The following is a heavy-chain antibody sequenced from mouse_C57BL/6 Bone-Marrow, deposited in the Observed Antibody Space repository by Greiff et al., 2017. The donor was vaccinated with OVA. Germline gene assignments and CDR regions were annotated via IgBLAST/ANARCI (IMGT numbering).Heavy chain of an antibody. CDR1: GFSLSTFGMG. V-gene: IGHV8-8*01. CDR3: ARIEGGSHFDY. Sequence: QVTLNVSGPGILQPSQTLSLTCSFSGFSLSTFGMGVGWIRQPSGKGLEWLAHIWWDDDEYYNPAMKRRLTISKDTSKNQLFLKIANVDTADTATYYCARIEGGSHFDYWGQGTTLTVSS. J-gene: IGHJ2*01. D-gene: IGHD1-1*01. CDR2: IWWDDDE.